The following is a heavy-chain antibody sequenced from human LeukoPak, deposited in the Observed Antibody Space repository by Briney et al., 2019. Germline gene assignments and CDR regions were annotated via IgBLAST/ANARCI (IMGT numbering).Heavy chain of an antibody. Sequence: ASVKVSFKASGYTFTGYYIHWVRQAPGQGLEWMGWINPNSGGTNYALKFQGRVTMTRDTSISTAYMELSRLRSDDTAVYYCARGTEVSSSWYYFDYWGQGTLVTVSS. J-gene: IGHJ4*02. CDR2: INPNSGGT. V-gene: IGHV1-2*02. CDR3: ARGTEVSSSWYYFDY. D-gene: IGHD6-13*01. CDR1: GYTFTGYY.